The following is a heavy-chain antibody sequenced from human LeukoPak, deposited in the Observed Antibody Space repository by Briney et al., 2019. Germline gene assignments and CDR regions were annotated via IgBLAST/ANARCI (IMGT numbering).Heavy chain of an antibody. CDR3: AGTYYDFWSSYHYGMDV. V-gene: IGHV7-4-1*02. CDR2: INTNTGNP. CDR1: GYTFTGYY. D-gene: IGHD3-3*01. J-gene: IGHJ6*02. Sequence: ASVKVSCKASGYTFTGYYMHWVRQAPGQGLKWMGWINTNTGNPTYAQGFTGRFVFSLDTSVSTAYLQISSLKAEDTAVYYCAGTYYDFWSSYHYGMDVWGQGTTVTVSS.